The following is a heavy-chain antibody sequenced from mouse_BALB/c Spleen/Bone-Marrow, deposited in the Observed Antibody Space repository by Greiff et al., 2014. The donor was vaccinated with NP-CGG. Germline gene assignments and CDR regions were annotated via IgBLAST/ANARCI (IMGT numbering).Heavy chain of an antibody. J-gene: IGHJ2*01. Sequence: LVESGAEIVKPGASVKSSCTTSGFNIEDSYIYWMKQRPEQGLEWIGRIDPANGNTKYDPKFQGKATITVGTSSATAYLQLSSLTSEDTAVYYCARNYGSSLDYWGQGTTLTVSS. CDR3: ARNYGSSLDY. CDR1: GFNIEDSY. CDR2: IDPANGNT. V-gene: IGHV14-3*02. D-gene: IGHD1-1*01.